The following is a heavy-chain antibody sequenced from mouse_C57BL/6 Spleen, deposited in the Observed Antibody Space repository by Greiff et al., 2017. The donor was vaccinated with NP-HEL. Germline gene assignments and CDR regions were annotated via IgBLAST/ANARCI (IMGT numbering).Heavy chain of an antibody. CDR3: ARVFYYYGSSSDV. J-gene: IGHJ1*03. V-gene: IGHV3-6*01. D-gene: IGHD1-1*01. Sequence: EVKLQESGPGLVKPSQSLSLTCSVTGYSITSGYYWNWIRQFPGNKLEWMGYISYDGSNNYNPSLKNRISITRDTSKNQFFLKLNSVTTEDTATYSCARVFYYYGSSSDVWGTGTTVTVSS. CDR1: GYSITSGYY. CDR2: ISYDGSN.